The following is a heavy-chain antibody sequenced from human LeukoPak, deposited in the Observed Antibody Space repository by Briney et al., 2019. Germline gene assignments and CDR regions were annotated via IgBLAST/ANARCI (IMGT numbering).Heavy chain of an antibody. CDR1: GFTFSSYG. V-gene: IGHV3-30*18. J-gene: IGHJ5*02. CDR3: AKTPRNWNYPNRFDP. CDR2: ISYDGSNK. Sequence: GRSLRLSCAASGFTFSSYGMHWVRQAPGKGLGWVAVISYDGSNKYYADSVKGRFTISRDNSKNTLYLQMNSLRAEDTAVYYCAKTPRNWNYPNRFDPWGQGTLVTVSS. D-gene: IGHD1-7*01.